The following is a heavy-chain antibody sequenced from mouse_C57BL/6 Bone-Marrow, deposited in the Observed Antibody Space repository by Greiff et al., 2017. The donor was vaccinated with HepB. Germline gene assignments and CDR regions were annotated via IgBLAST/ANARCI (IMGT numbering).Heavy chain of an antibody. CDR1: GYTFTSYW. CDR2: IDPSDSYT. J-gene: IGHJ3*01. V-gene: IGHV1-59*01. Sequence: QVQLQQPGAELVRPGTSVKLSCKASGYTFTSYWMHWVKQRPGQGLEWIGVIDPSDSYTNYNQKFKGKATLTVDTSSSTAYMQLSSLTSEDSAVYYCARLGFAYRGQGTLVTVSA. CDR3: ARLGFAY.